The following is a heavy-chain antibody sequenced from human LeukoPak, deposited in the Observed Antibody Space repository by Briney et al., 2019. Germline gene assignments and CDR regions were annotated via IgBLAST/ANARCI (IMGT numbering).Heavy chain of an antibody. V-gene: IGHV1-2*02. Sequence: ASVKVSCKASGYTFTGFYIHWVRQAPGQGLVWMGWINTNSGGTNYAERFQGRVTMTRDTSITTAYMELSGLTSDDTAVYYCARFYDSTGYFLDYWGQGTLVTVSS. CDR2: INTNSGGT. J-gene: IGHJ4*02. CDR1: GYTFTGFY. D-gene: IGHD3-22*01. CDR3: ARFYDSTGYFLDY.